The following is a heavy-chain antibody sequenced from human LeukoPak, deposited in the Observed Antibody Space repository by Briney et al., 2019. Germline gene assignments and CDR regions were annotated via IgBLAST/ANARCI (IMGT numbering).Heavy chain of an antibody. J-gene: IGHJ4*02. CDR1: GMTFSHRG. D-gene: IGHD3-16*01. CDR2: IKNDGNDT. V-gene: IGHV3-74*01. CDR3: ARDMNPTVFDF. Sequence: GGSLRLSLAAPGMTFSHRGMHWVRQAPGKGAEWVSGIKNDGNDTAYADSVKGRFTISRDNAKNTLYLQMDSLRAEDTGVYYCARDMNPTVFDFWGQGTLVTVSS.